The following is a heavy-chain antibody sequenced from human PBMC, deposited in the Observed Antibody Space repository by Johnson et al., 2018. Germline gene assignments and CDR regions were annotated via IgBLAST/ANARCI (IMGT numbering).Heavy chain of an antibody. CDR2: ISRSSSTI. CDR1: GFNFSTYS. J-gene: IGHJ4*02. Sequence: VQLVESGGGLVQPGGSLRLSFAASGFNFSTYSMNWVRQAPGKGLEWVSYISRSSSTIYYADSVKGRFTISRDSAKNSLYLQMNSLRDEDTAVYYCARNYGYVDYWGQGTLVTVSS. V-gene: IGHV3-48*02. CDR3: ARNYGYVDY. D-gene: IGHD4-17*01.